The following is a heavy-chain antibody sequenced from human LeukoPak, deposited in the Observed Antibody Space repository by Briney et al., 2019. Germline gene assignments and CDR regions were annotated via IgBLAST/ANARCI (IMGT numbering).Heavy chain of an antibody. CDR2: MSPKSGNT. J-gene: IGHJ4*02. V-gene: IGHV1-8*01. CDR3: VGGAPNWGFDY. Sequence: MGWMSPKSGNTGYAQNFQGRVTMTRDTSISTAYMELSSLRSEDTAVYYCVGGAPNWGFDYWGQGTLVTVSS. D-gene: IGHD7-27*01.